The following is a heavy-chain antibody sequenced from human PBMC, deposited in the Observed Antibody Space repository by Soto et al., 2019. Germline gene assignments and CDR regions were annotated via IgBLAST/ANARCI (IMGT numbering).Heavy chain of an antibody. J-gene: IGHJ5*02. Sequence: SETLSLTCTVSGGSVSSDISYYWTWIRQPPGKGLEWIGHIYNNGNTNYNPSLKSRVTISLDTSKNQFSLKLTSVTAADTALYYCAREYNPWSQGTLVTVS. D-gene: IGHD1-1*01. CDR1: GGSVSSDISYY. V-gene: IGHV4-61*01. CDR3: AREYNP. CDR2: IYNNGNT.